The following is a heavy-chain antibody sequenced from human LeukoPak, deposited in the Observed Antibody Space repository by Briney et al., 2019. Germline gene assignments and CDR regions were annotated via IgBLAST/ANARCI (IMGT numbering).Heavy chain of an antibody. V-gene: IGHV4-4*07. CDR2: IYTSGST. Sequence: PSETLSLTCTVSGDSISSYYGSWIRQPAGKGLEWIGRIYTSGSTNYNPSLKSRVTFSVDTSNNQFPLKLSSVTAADTAVYYCARNGRLQSVDYWGPGTLVTVSS. CDR3: ARNGRLQSVDY. D-gene: IGHD5-24*01. CDR1: GDSISSYY. J-gene: IGHJ4*02.